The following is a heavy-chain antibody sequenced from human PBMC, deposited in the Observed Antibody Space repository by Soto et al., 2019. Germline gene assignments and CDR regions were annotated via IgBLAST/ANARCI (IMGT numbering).Heavy chain of an antibody. J-gene: IGHJ5*02. V-gene: IGHV1-69*13. CDR2: IIPIFGTA. Sequence: SVKVSCKASGGTFSSYAISWVRQAPGQGLEWMGGIIPIFGTANYAQKFQGRVTITADESTSTAYMELSSLRSEDTAVYYCARVGAPGIAGAGRETPRTGWFDPWGQGTLVTVAS. CDR3: ARVGAPGIAGAGRETPRTGWFDP. D-gene: IGHD6-19*01. CDR1: GGTFSSYA.